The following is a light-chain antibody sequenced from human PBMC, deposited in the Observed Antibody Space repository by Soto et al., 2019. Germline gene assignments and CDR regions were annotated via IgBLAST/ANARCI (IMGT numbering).Light chain of an antibody. Sequence: QSVLTQPPSASGTPGQRVTISCSGSSSNIGSNYVYWYQQLPGTAPKLLIYRNNQRPSGVPDRFSGSKSGTSASLAISGLRSEDEADYYCAAWDDSLNGSVFGGGTQLTVL. V-gene: IGLV1-47*01. CDR1: SSNIGSNY. CDR3: AAWDDSLNGSV. CDR2: RNN. J-gene: IGLJ3*02.